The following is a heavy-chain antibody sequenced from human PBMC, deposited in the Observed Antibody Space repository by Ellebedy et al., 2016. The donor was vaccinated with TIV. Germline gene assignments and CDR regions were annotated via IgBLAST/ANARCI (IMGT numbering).Heavy chain of an antibody. CDR3: ASGVAAKSAFDI. CDR2: SRPIYDSA. Sequence: ASVKVSXKASAHTFSNYYIHWVRQAPGQGLEWMGMSRPIYDSASYAQKFQGRVTMTTDSSTNTAHMELSSLKSDDTALYYCASGVAAKSAFDIWGQGTLVTVSS. J-gene: IGHJ3*02. V-gene: IGHV1-46*01. D-gene: IGHD6-19*01. CDR1: AHTFSNYY.